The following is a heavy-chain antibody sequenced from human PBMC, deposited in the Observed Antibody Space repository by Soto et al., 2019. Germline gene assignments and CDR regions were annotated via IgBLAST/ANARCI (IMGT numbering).Heavy chain of an antibody. Sequence: SETLSLTCAVYGGSFSGYYWSWIRQPPGKGLEWIGEINHSGSTNYNPSLKSRVTISVDTSKNQFSLKLSSVTAADTSVYYFARGNLRSIRWSMNPFDYWGQGTLVTVSS. J-gene: IGHJ4*02. CDR2: INHSGST. V-gene: IGHV4-34*01. CDR1: GGSFSGYY. CDR3: ARGNLRSIRWSMNPFDY. D-gene: IGHD6-13*01.